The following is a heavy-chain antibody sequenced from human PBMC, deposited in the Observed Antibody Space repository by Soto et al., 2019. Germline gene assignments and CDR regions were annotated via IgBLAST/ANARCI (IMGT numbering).Heavy chain of an antibody. CDR1: GFTFSSYG. V-gene: IGHV3-30*18. D-gene: IGHD1-26*01. CDR2: ISYDGSNK. CDR3: AKDTTGGSFYYYYYYGMDV. J-gene: IGHJ6*02. Sequence: GGSLRLSCAASGFTFSSYGMHWVRQAPGKGLEWVAVISYDGSNKYYADSVKGRFTISRDNSKNTLYLQMNSLRAEDTAVYYCAKDTTGGSFYYYYYYGMDVWGQGTTVTVSS.